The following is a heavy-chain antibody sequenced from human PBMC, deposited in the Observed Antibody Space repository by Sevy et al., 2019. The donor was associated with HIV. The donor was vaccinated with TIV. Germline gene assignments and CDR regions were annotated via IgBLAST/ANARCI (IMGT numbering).Heavy chain of an antibody. CDR1: GFTFNTHV. V-gene: IGHV3-23*01. D-gene: IGHD3-22*01. CDR3: AKVLNPALESMMEVTVRSLKGFDV. CDR2: ISGFGNT. Sequence: GGSLRLSCVASGFTFNTHVMNWVRQAPGKGLEWVSSISGFGNTFYVDSVRGGFTISRDNGTNTLYLQMNSLRADDTAVYYCAKVLNPALESMMEVTVRSLKGFDVWGQGTMVTVSS. J-gene: IGHJ3*01.